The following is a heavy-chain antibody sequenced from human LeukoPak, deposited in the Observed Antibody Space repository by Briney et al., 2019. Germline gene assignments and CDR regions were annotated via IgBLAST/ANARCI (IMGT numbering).Heavy chain of an antibody. J-gene: IGHJ6*03. D-gene: IGHD3-16*02. Sequence: PSETVSLTCTVSGGSIGNYYWSWVRQAPGKGLEGIGYIYVTGNRYNPYLQSRVTISVDTSRNQFFLKMSSVTAADTAVYYCARHIGGGIEDMDVWGKGTKVTVSS. CDR3: ARHIGGGIEDMDV. CDR1: GGSIGNYY. V-gene: IGHV4-59*08. CDR2: IYVTGN.